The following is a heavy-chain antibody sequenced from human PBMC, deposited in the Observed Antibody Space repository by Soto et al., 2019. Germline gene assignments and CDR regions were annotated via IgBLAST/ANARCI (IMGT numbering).Heavy chain of an antibody. J-gene: IGHJ6*02. V-gene: IGHV1-2*02. CDR1: GYTFTGYY. CDR3: ARDTQPLSQIRVYYYYGMDV. D-gene: IGHD3-10*01. CDR2: INPNSGGT. Sequence: QVQLVQSGAEVKKPGASVKVSCKASGYTFTGYYLHWVRQAPGQGLEWMVWINPNSGGTNYAQKFQGRVTMTRDTSISTAYMELSRLRSDGTAVYYYARDTQPLSQIRVYYYYGMDVWGQGTTVTVS.